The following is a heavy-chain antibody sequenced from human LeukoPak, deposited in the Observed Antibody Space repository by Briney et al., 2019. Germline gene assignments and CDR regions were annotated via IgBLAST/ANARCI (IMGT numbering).Heavy chain of an antibody. D-gene: IGHD2-2*01. CDR2: ISGGVGIT. CDR3: AKYGVDCSSTSCYPLYYMDV. CDR1: GFTFDSYS. V-gene: IGHV3-23*01. J-gene: IGHJ6*03. Sequence: PGGSLRLSCAASGFTFDSYSMTWVRQPPGEGLEWVSSISGGVGITNYAGSVKGRFTISRDISKYTLFLQMNSLRAEDTAVYYCAKYGVDCSSTSCYPLYYMDVWGKGTTVTVSS.